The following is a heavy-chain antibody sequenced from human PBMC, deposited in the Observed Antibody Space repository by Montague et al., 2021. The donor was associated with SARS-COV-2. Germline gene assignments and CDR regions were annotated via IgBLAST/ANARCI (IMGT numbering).Heavy chain of an antibody. Sequence: PALVKPTQTLTLTCTFSGFSLSTSGMCVSWIRQPPGKALEWLALIDWDDDKYYSTSLKTRLTISKDTSKNQVVLTMTNMDPVDTATYYRARRRYGSGSYYLDYWGQGTLVTVSS. CDR1: GFSLSTSGMC. J-gene: IGHJ4*02. CDR3: ARRRYGSGSYYLDY. CDR2: IDWDDDK. V-gene: IGHV2-70*01. D-gene: IGHD3-10*01.